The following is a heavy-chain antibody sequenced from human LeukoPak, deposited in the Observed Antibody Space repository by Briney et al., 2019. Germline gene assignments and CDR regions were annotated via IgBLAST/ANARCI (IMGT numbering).Heavy chain of an antibody. CDR1: GFTFSDYY. V-gene: IGHV3-11*01. Sequence: GGSLRLSCAASGFTFSDYYMNWIRQAPGSGLEWISFISGSGDTIYYADSVKGRFTISRDNAKNALYLQMNSLRAEDSAVYYCARRTYYNFWSGYPTSYYYYYMDVWGKGTTVTASS. D-gene: IGHD3-3*01. CDR2: ISGSGDTI. CDR3: ARRTYYNFWSGYPTSYYYYYMDV. J-gene: IGHJ6*03.